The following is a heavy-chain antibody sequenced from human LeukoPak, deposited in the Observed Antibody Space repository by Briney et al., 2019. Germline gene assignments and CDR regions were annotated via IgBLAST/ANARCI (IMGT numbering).Heavy chain of an antibody. V-gene: IGHV3-74*01. CDR3: ARDLAFSGYSSSWLNY. Sequence: GGSLRLSCAASGFTFSNYWMHWVRQAPGKGLVWVSHVNTDGTMANYADSVKGRFTISRDNAKNAVHLQMNSLRAEDTAVYYCARDLAFSGYSSSWLNYWGQGTLVTVSS. CDR1: GFTFSNYW. J-gene: IGHJ4*02. D-gene: IGHD6-13*01. CDR2: VNTDGTMA.